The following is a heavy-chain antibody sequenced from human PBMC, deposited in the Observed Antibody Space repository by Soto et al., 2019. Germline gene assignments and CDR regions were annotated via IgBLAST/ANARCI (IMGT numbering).Heavy chain of an antibody. CDR2: MNPNSGNT. Sequence: QVQLVQSGAEVKKPGASVKVSCKASGYTFTSYDINWERQATGQGLEWMGWMNPNSGNTGYAQKFQGRVTMTRNTSISTAYMELSSLRSEDTAVYYCARVLGGFGELFPWFDPWGQGTLVTVSS. J-gene: IGHJ5*02. CDR1: GYTFTSYD. V-gene: IGHV1-8*01. D-gene: IGHD3-10*01. CDR3: ARVLGGFGELFPWFDP.